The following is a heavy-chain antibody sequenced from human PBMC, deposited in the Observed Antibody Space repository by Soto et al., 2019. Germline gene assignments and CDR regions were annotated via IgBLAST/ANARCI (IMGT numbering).Heavy chain of an antibody. CDR3: ARGPRAPPPHDYGMDV. J-gene: IGHJ6*02. Sequence: EVQLLESGGGLVQPGGSLRLSCAASGFTFSSYVMNWVRQAPGKGLEWVSGISGSGGNTYYADSVKGRFTISRDNSKNTLYLQMNSLRAEATAVYYCARGPRAPPPHDYGMDVWGQGTTVTVSS. V-gene: IGHV3-23*01. CDR2: ISGSGGNT. CDR1: GFTFSSYV.